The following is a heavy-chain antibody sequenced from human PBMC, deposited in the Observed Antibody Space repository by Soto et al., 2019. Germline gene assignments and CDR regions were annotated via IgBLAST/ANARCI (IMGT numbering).Heavy chain of an antibody. CDR1: GFTVSSNY. V-gene: IGHV3-66*01. CDR2: IYSGGST. CDR3: AKDSSDSSSDWYFDL. D-gene: IGHD6-13*01. Sequence: EVQLVESGGGLVQPGGSLRLSCAASGFTVSSNYMSWVRQAPGKGLEWVSVIYSGGSTYYADSVKGRFTISRDNSKNPLYLQMNSLRAEDTAVYYCAKDSSDSSSDWYFDLWGRGTLATVSS. J-gene: IGHJ2*01.